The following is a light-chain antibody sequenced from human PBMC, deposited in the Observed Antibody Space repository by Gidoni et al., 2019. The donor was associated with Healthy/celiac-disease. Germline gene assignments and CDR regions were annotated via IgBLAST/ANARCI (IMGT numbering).Light chain of an antibody. J-gene: IGLJ3*02. Sequence: QSVLTQPPSVSGAPGQRVTLPCTGSSSNIGAGYDVHWYQQLPGTAPNLLIYGNSHRPSGVPDRFSGSKSGTSASLAITGLQAEDEADYDCQSYDSSLSGWVFGGGTKLTVL. CDR3: QSYDSSLSGWV. CDR1: SSNIGAGYD. V-gene: IGLV1-40*01. CDR2: GNS.